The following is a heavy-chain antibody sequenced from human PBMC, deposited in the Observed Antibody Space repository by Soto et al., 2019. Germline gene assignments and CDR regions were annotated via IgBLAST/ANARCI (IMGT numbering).Heavy chain of an antibody. CDR3: ASPITMFGGANYYYGMDV. CDR2: IIPIFGTA. Sequence: QVQLVQSGAEVKKPGSSVKVSCKASGGTFSSYAISWVRQAPGQGLEWMGGIIPIFGTANYAQKFQGRVTITADESTSTAYMDLSSLRSEDTAVYYCASPITMFGGANYYYGMDVWGQGTTVTVSS. CDR1: GGTFSSYA. V-gene: IGHV1-69*01. J-gene: IGHJ6*02. D-gene: IGHD3-3*01.